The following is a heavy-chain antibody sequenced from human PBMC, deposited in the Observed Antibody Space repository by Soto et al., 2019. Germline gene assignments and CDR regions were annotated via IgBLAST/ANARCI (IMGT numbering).Heavy chain of an antibody. D-gene: IGHD1-1*01. Sequence: ASVKVSCKASGYTFSTYAMHWVRQAPGQSLEWMGWLNGGTGQTRYSQKFQDRVIITRDTSASTGYMELSSLTSEDTAVYYCARGTGTEHNYFYYGLDLWGQGTTATVSS. CDR1: GYTFSTYA. CDR3: ARGTGTEHNYFYYGLDL. J-gene: IGHJ6*02. CDR2: LNGGTGQT. V-gene: IGHV1-3*01.